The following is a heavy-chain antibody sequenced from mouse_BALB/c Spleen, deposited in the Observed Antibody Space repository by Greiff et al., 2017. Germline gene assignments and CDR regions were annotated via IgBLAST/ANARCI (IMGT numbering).Heavy chain of an antibody. CDR2: INPYNDGT. V-gene: IGHV1-14*01. J-gene: IGHJ4*01. Sequence: VQLQQSGPELVKPGASVKMSCKASGYTFTSYVMHWVKQKPGQGLEWIGYINPYNDGTKYNEKFKGKATLTSDKSSSTAYMELSSLTSEDSAVYYCAPYRYDGAMDYWGQGTSVTVSS. CDR1: GYTFTSYV. CDR3: APYRYDGAMDY. D-gene: IGHD2-14*01.